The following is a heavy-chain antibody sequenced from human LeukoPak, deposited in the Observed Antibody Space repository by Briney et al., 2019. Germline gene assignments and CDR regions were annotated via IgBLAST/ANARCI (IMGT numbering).Heavy chain of an antibody. CDR3: ARVKAARPTLHYYYYMDV. CDR1: GGSISSGDYY. J-gene: IGHJ6*03. Sequence: PSETLSLTCTVSGGSISSGDYYWSWIRQPPGKGLEWSGYIYYSGSTYYNPSLRSRVTISVDTSKNQFSLKLSSVTAADTAVYYCARVKAARPTLHYYYYMDVWGKGTTVTVSS. CDR2: IYYSGST. V-gene: IGHV4-30-4*08. D-gene: IGHD6-6*01.